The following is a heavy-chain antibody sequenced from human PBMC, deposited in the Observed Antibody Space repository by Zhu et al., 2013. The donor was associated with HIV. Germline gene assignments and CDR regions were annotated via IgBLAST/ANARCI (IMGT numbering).Heavy chain of an antibody. D-gene: IGHD6-19*01. Sequence: QVQLVQSGAEVKKPGSSVKVSCKASGGTFSSYAISWVRQAPGQGLEWMGGIIPIFGTANYAQKFQGRVTITADESTSTAYMELSSLRSEDTAVYYCASNPAVAGTDQAYYFDYWGQGTLVTVSS. CDR3: ASNPAVAGTDQAYYFDY. J-gene: IGHJ4*02. CDR2: IIPIFGTA. V-gene: IGHV1-69*01. CDR1: GGTFSSYA.